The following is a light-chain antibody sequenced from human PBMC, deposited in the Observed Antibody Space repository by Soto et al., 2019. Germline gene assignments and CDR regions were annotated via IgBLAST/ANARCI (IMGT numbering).Light chain of an antibody. CDR3: QQYYTASRA. CDR2: WAS. CDR1: QSVLSSSNNRNY. J-gene: IGKJ1*01. V-gene: IGKV4-1*01. Sequence: DIVMTQSPDSLAVSLRERATINCKSSQSVLSSSNNRNYLAWYQQKPGPPPKLLISWASTRESGVPGRFAGSGSEKDFTLSSGSLQAEDVAVYCCQQYYTASRAFGQGTKVEIK.